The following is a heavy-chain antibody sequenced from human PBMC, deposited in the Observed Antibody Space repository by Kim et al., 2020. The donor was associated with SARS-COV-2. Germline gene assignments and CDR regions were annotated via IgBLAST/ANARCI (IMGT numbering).Heavy chain of an antibody. D-gene: IGHD3-3*01. Sequence: GGSLRLSCAASGFTFSSYSMNWVRQAPGKGLEWVSFISSSSSYIYYADSVKGRFTISRDNAKNSLYLQMNSLRAEDTTVYYCARTVLINYDFWSGYYNDPGYWGQGTLVTVSS. J-gene: IGHJ4*02. CDR3: ARTVLINYDFWSGYYNDPGY. CDR1: GFTFSSYS. V-gene: IGHV3-21*01. CDR2: ISSSSSYI.